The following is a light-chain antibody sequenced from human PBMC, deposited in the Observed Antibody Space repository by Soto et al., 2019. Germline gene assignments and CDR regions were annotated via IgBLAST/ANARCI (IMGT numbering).Light chain of an antibody. CDR2: DAS. J-gene: IGKJ1*01. V-gene: IGKV1-5*01. Sequence: DIQMTQSPSTLSASVGDRVTITCRASQSIRSWLAWYQQKPGKAPKLLIYDASSLESGVPSRFSSSGSGTEFTLTISSLQPDDFATYYCQQYNSYPWTFGQGTKVEIK. CDR3: QQYNSYPWT. CDR1: QSIRSW.